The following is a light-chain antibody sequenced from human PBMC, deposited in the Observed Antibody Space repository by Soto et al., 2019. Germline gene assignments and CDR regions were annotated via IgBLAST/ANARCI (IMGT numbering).Light chain of an antibody. CDR3: QQYGSSGT. J-gene: IGKJ1*01. CDR2: GAS. Sequence: VFTQSPGTLSPCQGERPTLSCRASQSVSNNYLAWYQQKPGQAPRLLIYGASNRATGIPDRFSGSGSGTDFTLTISRLEPEDFAVYYCQQYGSSGTFGPGTKVDI. CDR1: QSVSNNY. V-gene: IGKV3-20*01.